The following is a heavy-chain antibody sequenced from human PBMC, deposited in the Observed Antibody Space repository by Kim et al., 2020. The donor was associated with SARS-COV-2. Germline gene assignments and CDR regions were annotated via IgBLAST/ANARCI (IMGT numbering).Heavy chain of an antibody. CDR1: GGSISSGGYY. Sequence: SETLSLTCTVSGGSISSGGYYWSWIRQHPGKGLEWIGYIYYSGSTYYNPSLKSRVTISVDTSKNQFSLKLSSVTAADTAVYYCARDRSSSSAVDYWGQGTLVTVSS. J-gene: IGHJ4*02. V-gene: IGHV4-31*03. CDR3: ARDRSSSSAVDY. D-gene: IGHD6-6*01. CDR2: IYYSGST.